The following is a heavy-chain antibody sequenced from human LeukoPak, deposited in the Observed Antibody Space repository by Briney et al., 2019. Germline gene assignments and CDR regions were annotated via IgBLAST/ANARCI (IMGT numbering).Heavy chain of an antibody. CDR2: ISYDGSNK. D-gene: IGHD3-9*01. V-gene: IGHV3-30-3*01. Sequence: PGGSLRLSCAASGFTFSSYAMHWVRQAPGKGLEWVAVISYDGSNKYYADSVKGRFTISRDNSKNTLYLQMNSLRAEDTAVYYCARDGRYFVEGNYFDYWGQGTLVTVSS. CDR3: ARDGRYFVEGNYFDY. CDR1: GFTFSSYA. J-gene: IGHJ4*02.